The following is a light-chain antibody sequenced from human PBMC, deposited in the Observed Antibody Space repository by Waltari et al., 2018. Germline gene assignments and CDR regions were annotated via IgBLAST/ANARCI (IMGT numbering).Light chain of an antibody. CDR3: QSADTDTVV. Sequence: SFDLTQAPSVSVSPGQTARITCSGDALPKHFASWYQQKAGQAPLLIIYKDTERPAGINERFSGSSSGTVVTLTISEVQAEDEADYYCQSADTDTVVFGGGTKLSVL. V-gene: IGLV3-25*03. J-gene: IGLJ3*02. CDR1: ALPKHF. CDR2: KDT.